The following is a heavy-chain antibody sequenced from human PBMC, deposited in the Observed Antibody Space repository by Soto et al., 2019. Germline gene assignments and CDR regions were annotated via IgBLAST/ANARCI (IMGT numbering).Heavy chain of an antibody. D-gene: IGHD3-3*01. Sequence: GGSLRLSCAASGFTFSSYAMSWVRQAPGKGLEWVSAISGSGGSTYYADSVKGRFTISRDNSKNTLYLQMNSLRAEDTAVYYCAKGITIFGVVNDAFDIWGQGTRGTV. V-gene: IGHV3-23*01. CDR3: AKGITIFGVVNDAFDI. J-gene: IGHJ3*02. CDR1: GFTFSSYA. CDR2: ISGSGGST.